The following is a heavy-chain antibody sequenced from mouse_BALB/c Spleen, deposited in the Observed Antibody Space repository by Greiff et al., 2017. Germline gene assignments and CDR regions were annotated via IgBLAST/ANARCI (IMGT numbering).Heavy chain of an antibody. CDR1: GFNIKDTY. J-gene: IGHJ4*01. CDR2: IDPANGNT. Sequence: EVQLQQSGAELVKPGASVKLSCTASGFNIKDTYMHWVKQRPEQGLEWIGRIDPANGNTKYDPKFQGKATITADTSSNTAYLQLSSLTSEDTAVYYCAREVITTVVALYYYAMDYWGQGTSVTVSS. V-gene: IGHV14-3*02. CDR3: AREVITTVVALYYYAMDY. D-gene: IGHD1-1*01.